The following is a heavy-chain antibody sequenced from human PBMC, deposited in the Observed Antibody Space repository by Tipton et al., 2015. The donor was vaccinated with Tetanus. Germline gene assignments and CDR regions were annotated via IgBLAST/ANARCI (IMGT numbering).Heavy chain of an antibody. V-gene: IGHV1-69*01. D-gene: IGHD5-12*01. Sequence: QSGPEVKKPGSSMKVSCKASGGTFSSYAISWVRQAPGQGLEWMGGIIPIFGTANYAQKFQGGVTITADESTGTAYMELSSLRSEDTAVYYCARDLRTDSGYGDYWGQGTLVTVSS. CDR2: IIPIFGTA. CDR1: GGTFSSYA. J-gene: IGHJ4*02. CDR3: ARDLRTDSGYGDY.